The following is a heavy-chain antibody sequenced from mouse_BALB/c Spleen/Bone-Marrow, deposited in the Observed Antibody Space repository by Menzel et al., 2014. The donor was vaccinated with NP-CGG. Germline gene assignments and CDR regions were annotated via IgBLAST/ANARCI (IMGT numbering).Heavy chain of an antibody. J-gene: IGHJ3*01. CDR3: AREGIHYPFAY. CDR2: IDPYYGGT. CDR1: GYSFTAYN. Sequence: VQLKESGPELEKPGASVKISRKASGYSFTAYNMNWVKQSNGKSLEWIGNIDPYYGGTSYNQNFKGKATLTVDKSSSTAYMQLKSLTSEDSAVYYCAREGIHYPFAYWGQGTLVTVSA. D-gene: IGHD1-2*01. V-gene: IGHV1-39*01.